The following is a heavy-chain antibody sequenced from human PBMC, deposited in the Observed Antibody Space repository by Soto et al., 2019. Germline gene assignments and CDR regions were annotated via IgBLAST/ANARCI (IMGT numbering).Heavy chain of an antibody. D-gene: IGHD6-13*01. Sequence: HPGGSLRLSCAASGFTFSSYGMHWVRQAPGKGLEWVAVIWYDGSNKYYAESVKDRFTISRDNSKKTLYLQMNSLRAEDTVVYYCARDHGSSWPYYYYGMDVWGQGTTVTVSS. CDR2: IWYDGSNK. J-gene: IGHJ6*02. V-gene: IGHV3-33*01. CDR3: ARDHGSSWPYYYYGMDV. CDR1: GFTFSSYG.